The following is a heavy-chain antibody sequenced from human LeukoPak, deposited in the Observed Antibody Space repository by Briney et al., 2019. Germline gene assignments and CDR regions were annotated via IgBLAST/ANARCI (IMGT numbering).Heavy chain of an antibody. CDR1: GYTLTELS. V-gene: IGHV1-24*01. J-gene: IGHJ4*02. D-gene: IGHD6-19*01. CDR2: FDPEDGET. CDR3: ATSFGMAGTPNIDY. Sequence: GASVKVSCKVSGYTLTELSMHWVRQAPGQGLEWMGGFDPEDGETIYAQKFQSRVTMTEDTSTDTAYMELSSMRSEDTAVYYCATSFGMAGTPNIDYWGQGTLVTVSS.